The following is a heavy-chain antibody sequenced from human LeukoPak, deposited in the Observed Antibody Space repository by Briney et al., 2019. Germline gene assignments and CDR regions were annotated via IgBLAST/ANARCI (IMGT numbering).Heavy chain of an antibody. D-gene: IGHD5-18*01. CDR2: MYYSRPT. CDR3: AKGAGGFSYYLWTVP. CDR1: GGSISSSPYY. Sequence: PSETLSLTCTVSGGSISSSPYYWGSIRQPPGKGLEWIGSMYYSRPTHYNPSLERQVTIAVDNTKNQFSLNLASVTAADPAIYYWAKGAGGFSYYLWTVPWGQGALVTVSS. V-gene: IGHV4-39*07. J-gene: IGHJ5*02.